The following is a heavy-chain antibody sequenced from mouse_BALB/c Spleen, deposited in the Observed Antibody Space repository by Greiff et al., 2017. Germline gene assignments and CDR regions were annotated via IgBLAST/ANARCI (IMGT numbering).Heavy chain of an antibody. J-gene: IGHJ3*01. CDR3: TRDYDYDGTLFAY. D-gene: IGHD2-4*01. V-gene: IGHV6-6*02. CDR2: IRLKSNNYAT. Sequence: EVQGVESGGGLVQPGGSMKLSCVASGFTFSNYWMNWVRQSPEKGLEWVAEIRLKSNNYATHYAESVKGRFTISRDDSKSSVYLQMNNLRAEDTGIYYCTRDYDYDGTLFAYWGQGTLVTVSA. CDR1: GFTFSNYW.